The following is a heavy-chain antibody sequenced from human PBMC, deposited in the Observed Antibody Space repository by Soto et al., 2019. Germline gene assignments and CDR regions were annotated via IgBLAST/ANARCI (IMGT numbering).Heavy chain of an antibody. D-gene: IGHD6-6*01. V-gene: IGHV5-10-1*01. J-gene: IGHJ6*02. Sequence: PGESLKISCKGSGYSFTTYWISWVRQMPGKGLEWMGRIDPIDSYTTYSPSFQGHVTISADKSISTAYLQWRSLKASDTAMYYCARHGVEGSSSLYYGMDVWGQGTTVTVSS. CDR3: ARHGVEGSSSLYYGMDV. CDR2: IDPIDSYT. CDR1: GYSFTTYW.